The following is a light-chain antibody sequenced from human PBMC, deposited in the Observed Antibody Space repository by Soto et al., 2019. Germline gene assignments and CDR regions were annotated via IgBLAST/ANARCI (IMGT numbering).Light chain of an antibody. Sequence: DVVMTQTPLSLSVTPGQPASISCKSSQSLLHTDGKTYLYWYLQKPGHPPQLLIYEVFNRFSGVPDRFSGSGSGTDFTLKISRVEAEDVGTYSSIQAIHTLLTFGGGTIVDSK. CDR3: IQAIHTLLT. V-gene: IGKV2D-29*01. CDR1: QSLLHTDGKTY. J-gene: IGKJ4*01. CDR2: EVF.